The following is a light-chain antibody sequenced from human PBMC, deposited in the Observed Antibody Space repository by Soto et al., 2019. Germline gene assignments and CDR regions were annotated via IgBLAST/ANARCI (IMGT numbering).Light chain of an antibody. Sequence: EIVMTQSPATLSVSPGERATLSCRASQCVSSSLAWYQHKPGQAPRLLIYGASIRATGIPARFSGSGSGTEFTLTISSLQSEDFAAYYCQQYSNRYTFGQGTKLEIK. J-gene: IGKJ2*01. CDR2: GAS. V-gene: IGKV3D-15*01. CDR3: QQYSNRYT. CDR1: QCVSSS.